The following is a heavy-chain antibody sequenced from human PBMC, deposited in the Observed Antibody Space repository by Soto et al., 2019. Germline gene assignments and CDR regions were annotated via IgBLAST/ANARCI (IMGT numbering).Heavy chain of an antibody. D-gene: IGHD3-22*01. Sequence: GGSQRLSSAAAEFTFSSYAMSWVRQAPGKGLEWVSAISGSGGSTYYADSVKGRFTISRDNSKNTLYLQMNSLRAEDTAVYYCAKMQLTPNYYDSSGYYSTDYYGMDVWGQGTTVTVSS. V-gene: IGHV3-23*01. CDR1: EFTFSSYA. J-gene: IGHJ6*02. CDR3: AKMQLTPNYYDSSGYYSTDYYGMDV. CDR2: ISGSGGST.